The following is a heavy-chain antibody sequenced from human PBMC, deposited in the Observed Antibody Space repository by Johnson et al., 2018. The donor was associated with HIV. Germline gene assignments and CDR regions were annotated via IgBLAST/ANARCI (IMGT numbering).Heavy chain of an antibody. D-gene: IGHD3-22*01. V-gene: IGHV3-30-3*01. J-gene: IGHJ3*02. CDR3: AKEEYYYDSSGYQMDAFDI. CDR1: GFTFSSYA. CDR2: ISYDGSNK. Sequence: QLVESGGGVVQPGRSLRLSCAASGFTFSSYAMHWVRQAPGKGLELVAVISYDGSNKYYADSVKGRFTISRDNSKNTLYLQMNSLRAEDTAVYYCAKEEYYYDSSGYQMDAFDIWGRGTMVTVSS.